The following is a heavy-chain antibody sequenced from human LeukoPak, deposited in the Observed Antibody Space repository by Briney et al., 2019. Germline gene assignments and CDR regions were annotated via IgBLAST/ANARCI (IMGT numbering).Heavy chain of an antibody. J-gene: IGHJ6*02. CDR3: ARENSGGYYPHYHYYGMDV. CDR2: ISGGGGTT. Sequence: PGGSLRLSCAASGFTFSGFAMSWVRQTPGKGLEWVSTISGGGGTTYYADSVRGRFTISRDNSNNTLYLQMNSLRAEDTAVYYCARENSGGYYPHYHYYGMDVWGQGTTVTVSS. CDR1: GFTFSGFA. V-gene: IGHV3-23*01. D-gene: IGHD3-22*01.